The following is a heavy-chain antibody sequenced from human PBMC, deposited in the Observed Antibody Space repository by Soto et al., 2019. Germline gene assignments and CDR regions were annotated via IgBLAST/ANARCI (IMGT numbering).Heavy chain of an antibody. Sequence: QVQLQESGPGLVKPSQTLSLTCTVSGGSISSGGYYWSWIRQHPGKGLEWIGYIYYSGSTYYNQSLKSRVTISVDTSKNQFSLKLSSVTAADTAVYYCAIIPYDSSGYYYFDYWGQGTLVTVSS. J-gene: IGHJ4*02. CDR1: GGSISSGGYY. CDR2: IYYSGST. V-gene: IGHV4-31*03. CDR3: AIIPYDSSGYYYFDY. D-gene: IGHD3-22*01.